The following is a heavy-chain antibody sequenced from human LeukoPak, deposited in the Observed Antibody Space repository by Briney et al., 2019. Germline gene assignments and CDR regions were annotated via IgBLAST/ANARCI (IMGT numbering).Heavy chain of an antibody. J-gene: IGHJ4*02. V-gene: IGHV3-30*04. Sequence: PGGSLRLSCAASGFTFSSYAMHWVRQAPGKGLEWVAVMSYDGSNKYYADSVKGRFTISRDNSKNTLYLQMNSLRAEDTAVYYCSALSDWGQGTLVTVSS. CDR3: SALSD. CDR1: GFTFSSYA. CDR2: MSYDGSNK.